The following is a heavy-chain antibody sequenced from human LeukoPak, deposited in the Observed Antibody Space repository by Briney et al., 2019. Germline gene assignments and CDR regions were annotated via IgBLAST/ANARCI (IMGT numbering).Heavy chain of an antibody. V-gene: IGHV3-33*06. Sequence: GGSLRLSCAASGFAFSSYGMHWVRQAPGKGLEWVAVIWYDGSNKYYADSVKGRFTISRDNSKNTLYLQMNSLRAEDTAVYYCAKEQALRYFDWLLSGFDYWGQGTLVTVSS. D-gene: IGHD3-9*01. CDR3: AKEQALRYFDWLLSGFDY. CDR1: GFAFSSYG. CDR2: IWYDGSNK. J-gene: IGHJ4*02.